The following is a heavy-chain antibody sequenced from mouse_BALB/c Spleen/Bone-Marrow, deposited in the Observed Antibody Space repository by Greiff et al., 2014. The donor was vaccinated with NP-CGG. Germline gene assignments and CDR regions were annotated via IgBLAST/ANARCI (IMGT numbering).Heavy chain of an antibody. D-gene: IGHD2-14*01. CDR1: GYTFTSYW. V-gene: IGHV1-61*01. CDR2: IDPSDSET. J-gene: IGHJ2*01. CDR3: ARGTYYRYDVGY. Sequence: QVQLQQPGAELVRPGASVKLSCKASGYTFTSYWMNWVKQRPGQGLEWIGMIDPSDSETHYNQVFKDKATLTVDKSSSTAYMQLSSLTSEDSAVYYCARGTYYRYDVGYWGQGTTLTVSS.